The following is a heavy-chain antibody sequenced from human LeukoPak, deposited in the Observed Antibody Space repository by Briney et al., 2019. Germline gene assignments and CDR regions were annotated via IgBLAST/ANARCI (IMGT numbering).Heavy chain of an antibody. V-gene: IGHV1-3*01. J-gene: IGHJ5*02. CDR3: AREWDIVVVPAAMKDYNWFDP. Sequence: ASVKVSCKASGYTFTSYAMHWVRQAPGQRLEWMGWINAGNGNTKYSQKFQGRVTITRDTSASTAYMGLSSLRSEDTAVYYCAREWDIVVVPAAMKDYNWFDPWGQGTLVTVSS. CDR2: INAGNGNT. D-gene: IGHD2-2*01. CDR1: GYTFTSYA.